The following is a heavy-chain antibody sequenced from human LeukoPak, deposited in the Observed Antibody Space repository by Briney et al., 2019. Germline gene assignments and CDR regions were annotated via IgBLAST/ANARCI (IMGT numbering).Heavy chain of an antibody. CDR2: ISSSSNYT. J-gene: IGHJ3*02. CDR3: ERDAYCSGGTCYHDPFDI. CDR1: GFTFSDYY. D-gene: IGHD2-15*01. V-gene: IGHV3-11*06. Sequence: PGGSLRLSCAASGFTFSDYYMSWIRQPPGKGLEWVSYISSSSNYTNYAESVKGRFTISRDNAKNSLYLQMNSLRAEDTAVYYCERDAYCSGGTCYHDPFDIWGQGTMVTVSS.